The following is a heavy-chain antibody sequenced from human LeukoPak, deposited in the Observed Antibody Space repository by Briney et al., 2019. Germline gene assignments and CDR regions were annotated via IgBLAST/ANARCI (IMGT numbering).Heavy chain of an antibody. CDR2: LYSGGST. D-gene: IGHD1-26*01. V-gene: IGHV3-66*01. CDR3: ARDSSHYSGSYLSSFDY. J-gene: IGHJ4*02. CDR1: GFVVSTNY. Sequence: GGSLRLSCAASGFVVSTNYMSWVRQAPGKGLECVSVLYSGGSTYYTDSVKGRFTISRDNSKNSLYLQMNSLRAEDTAVYYCARDSSHYSGSYLSSFDYWGQGTLVTVSS.